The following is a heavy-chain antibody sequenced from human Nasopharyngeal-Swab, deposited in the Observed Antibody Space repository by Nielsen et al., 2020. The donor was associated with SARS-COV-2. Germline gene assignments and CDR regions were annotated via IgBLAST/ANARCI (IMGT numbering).Heavy chain of an antibody. V-gene: IGHV4-30-4*01. Sequence: LRLSCAVFGGSLSDYYWTWIRQPPGKGLEWIGYIYYSGSTYYNPSLKSRVTISVDTSKNQFSLKLSSVTAADTAVYYCAREGTYYYDSSGYSYWGQGTLVTVSS. J-gene: IGHJ4*02. CDR1: GGSLSDYY. CDR3: AREGTYYYDSSGYSY. CDR2: IYYSGST. D-gene: IGHD3-22*01.